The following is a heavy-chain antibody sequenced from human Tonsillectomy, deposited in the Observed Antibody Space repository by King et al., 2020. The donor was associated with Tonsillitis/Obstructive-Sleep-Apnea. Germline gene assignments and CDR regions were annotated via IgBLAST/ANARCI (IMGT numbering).Heavy chain of an antibody. CDR3: TTDRPIAGGDY. J-gene: IGHJ4*02. V-gene: IGHV3-15*01. CDR2: IKSKTDCGTT. Sequence: QLVQSGGGLVKPGGSLRLSCAASGFTFSNAWMSWVRQAPGKGLEWVGRIKSKTDCGTTDYAAPVKGRFTISRDDSKNTLYLQMNSLKTEDTAVYYCTTDRPIAGGDYWGQGTLVTVSS. D-gene: IGHD6-13*01. CDR1: GFTFSNAW.